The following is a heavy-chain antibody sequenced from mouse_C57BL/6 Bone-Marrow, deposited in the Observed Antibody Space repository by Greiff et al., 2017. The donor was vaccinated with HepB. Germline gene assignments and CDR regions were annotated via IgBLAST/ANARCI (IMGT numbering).Heavy chain of an antibody. CDR3: ARSYDYDGAY. Sequence: VQLQQPGAELMMPGASVKLSCKASGYTFTSYWMHWVKQRPGQGLEWIGEIDPSDSYTNYNQKFKGKSTLTVDKSSSTAYMQLSSLTSEDSAVYYCARSYDYDGAYWGQGTLVTVSA. J-gene: IGHJ3*01. CDR1: GYTFTSYW. V-gene: IGHV1-69*01. CDR2: IDPSDSYT. D-gene: IGHD2-4*01.